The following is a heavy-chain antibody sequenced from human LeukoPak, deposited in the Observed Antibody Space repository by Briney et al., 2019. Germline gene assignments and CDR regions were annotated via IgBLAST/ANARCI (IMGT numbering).Heavy chain of an antibody. CDR1: GFTFSSYA. CDR2: IVGTGTTT. Sequence: GGSLRLSCAASGFTFSSYAMTWVRQAPGKGLEWVSSIVGTGTTTFYADSVKGRFTISRDNSKNTLFLQMNSLRVEDTAVYYCAKEKERGYSYGPWAGYFDYWGQGTLVTVSS. V-gene: IGHV3-23*01. D-gene: IGHD5-18*01. CDR3: AKEKERGYSYGPWAGYFDY. J-gene: IGHJ4*02.